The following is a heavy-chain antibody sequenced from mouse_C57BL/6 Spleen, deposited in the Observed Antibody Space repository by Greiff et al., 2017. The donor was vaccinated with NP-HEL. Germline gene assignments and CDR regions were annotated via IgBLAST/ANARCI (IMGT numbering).Heavy chain of an antibody. J-gene: IGHJ2*01. CDR2: INPSNGGT. V-gene: IGHV1-53*01. CDR1: GYTFTSYW. CDR3: ARERITTVVGKYYFDY. Sequence: VQLQQPGTELVKPGASVKLSCKASGYTFTSYWMHWVKQRPGQGLEWIGNINPSNGGTNYNEKFKSKATLTVDKSSSTAYMQLSSLTSEDSAVYYCARERITTVVGKYYFDYWGQGTTLTVSS. D-gene: IGHD1-1*01.